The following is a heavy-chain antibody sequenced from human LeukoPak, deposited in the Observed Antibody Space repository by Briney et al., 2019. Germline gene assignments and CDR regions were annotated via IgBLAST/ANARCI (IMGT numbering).Heavy chain of an antibody. J-gene: IGHJ4*02. CDR1: GGSFSGYY. D-gene: IGHD6-19*01. V-gene: IGHV4-34*01. CDR3: ARGWRGWHPFDY. CDR2: INHSEST. Sequence: SETLSLTCAVYGGSFSGYYWSWIRQAPGKGLEWIGEINHSESTNYNPSLKSRVTISIDTSKNQFSLKLSSVTAADTAVYYCARGWRGWHPFDYWGQGTLVTVSS.